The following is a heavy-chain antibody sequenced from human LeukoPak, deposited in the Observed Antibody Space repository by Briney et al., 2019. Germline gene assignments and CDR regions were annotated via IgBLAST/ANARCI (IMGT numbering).Heavy chain of an antibody. Sequence: SETLSLTCTVSGNSISSGDNYWSWIRQPAGKGLEWIGRIYPSGGTNYNPSLKSRITISLDTSKNQFSLKLSSVTAADTAVYYCARATQGYYYYYYMDVWGKGTTVTISS. CDR2: IYPSGGT. J-gene: IGHJ6*03. CDR3: ARATQGYYYYYYMDV. CDR1: GNSISSGDNY. V-gene: IGHV4-61*02.